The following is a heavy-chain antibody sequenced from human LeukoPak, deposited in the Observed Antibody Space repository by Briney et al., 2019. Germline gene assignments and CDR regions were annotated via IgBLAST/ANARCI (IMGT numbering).Heavy chain of an antibody. V-gene: IGHV3-23*01. D-gene: IGHD6-13*01. CDR1: GFTFSSYG. J-gene: IGHJ4*02. Sequence: GGSLRLSCAASGFTFSSYGMSWVRQAPGKGLEWVSAISGSGGSTSYADSVKGRFTNSRNNSKNTLYLQMNSLRAEDTAVYYCAKDPTDSSSWPYDYWGQGTLVTVSS. CDR3: AKDPTDSSSWPYDY. CDR2: ISGSGGST.